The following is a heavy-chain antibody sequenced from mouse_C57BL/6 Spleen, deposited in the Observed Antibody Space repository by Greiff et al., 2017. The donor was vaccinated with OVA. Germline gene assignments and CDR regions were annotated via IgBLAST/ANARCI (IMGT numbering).Heavy chain of an antibody. CDR1: GYTFTDYY. CDR2: ISPNNGGT. V-gene: IGHV1-26*01. D-gene: IGHD1-1*02. J-gene: IGHJ2*01. CDR3: ARRGYYAYFDY. Sequence: EVQLQQSGPELVKPGASVKISCKASGYTFTDYYINWVKQSHGKSLEWIGDISPNNGGTSYNQKLQGKATLTVETSSSTAYIELRSQTSKYSAVYYYARRGYYAYFDYWGQGTTLTVSS.